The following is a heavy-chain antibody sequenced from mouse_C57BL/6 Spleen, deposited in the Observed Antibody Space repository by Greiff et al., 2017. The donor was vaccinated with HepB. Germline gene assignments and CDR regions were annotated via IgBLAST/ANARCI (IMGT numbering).Heavy chain of an antibody. Sequence: QVQLKQSGAELVRPGTSVKVSCKASGYAFTNYLIEWVKQRPGQGLEWIGVINPGSGGTNYNEKFKGKATLTADKSSSTAYMQLSSLTSEDSAVYFCARSRDYGGVHFDYWGQGTTLTVSS. J-gene: IGHJ2*01. D-gene: IGHD2-4*01. CDR1: GYAFTNYL. V-gene: IGHV1-54*01. CDR3: ARSRDYGGVHFDY. CDR2: INPGSGGT.